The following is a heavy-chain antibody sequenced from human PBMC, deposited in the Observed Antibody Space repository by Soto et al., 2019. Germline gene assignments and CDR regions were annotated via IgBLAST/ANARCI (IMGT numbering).Heavy chain of an antibody. D-gene: IGHD2-21*02. V-gene: IGHV3-23*01. CDR2: ISGSGVTT. J-gene: IGHJ4*02. CDR3: AKAPNCGGDCYLVDY. CDR1: GFTFSSHA. Sequence: GGSLRLSCAASGFTFSSHAMTWVRQAPGKGLEWVSGISGSGVTTYYADSVKGRFTISRDNSKNTLYLQMNSLGAEDTAVYYCAKAPNCGGDCYLVDYWGQGTLVTVSS.